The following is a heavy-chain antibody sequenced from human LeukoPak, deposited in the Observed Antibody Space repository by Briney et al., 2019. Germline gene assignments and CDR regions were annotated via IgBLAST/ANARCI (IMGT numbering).Heavy chain of an antibody. CDR2: IYYSGST. V-gene: IGHV4-59*01. D-gene: IGHD5-24*01. CDR3: ARGNKEGYNSPPGVFDY. Sequence: ETLSLTCSVSGCTISTYHWSWIRQPPGKGLEWIGYIYYSGSTNYNPSLKGRATMSVDTSKNQFSLDLTSVTAADTAVYSCARGNKEGYNSPPGVFDYWGQGILVTVSS. J-gene: IGHJ4*02. CDR1: GCTISTYH.